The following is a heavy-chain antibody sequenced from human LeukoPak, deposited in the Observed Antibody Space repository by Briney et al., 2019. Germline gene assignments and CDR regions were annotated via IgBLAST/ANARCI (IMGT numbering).Heavy chain of an antibody. CDR1: GYSFTSYW. CDR2: IYPGDSDT. Sequence: GESLKISCKGSGYSFTSYWIGWVRQMPGKGLEWMGIIYPGDSDTRYSPSFQGQVTISADKSISTAYLQWSSLKASDTAMYYCARPPNGTGGSYFVDYWGQGTLVTVSS. CDR3: ARPPNGTGGSYFVDY. V-gene: IGHV5-51*01. J-gene: IGHJ4*02. D-gene: IGHD1-26*01.